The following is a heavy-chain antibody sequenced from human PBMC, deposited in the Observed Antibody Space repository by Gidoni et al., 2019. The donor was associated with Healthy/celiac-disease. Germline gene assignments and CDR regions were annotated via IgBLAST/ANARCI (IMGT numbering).Heavy chain of an antibody. CDR1: GFTFSSYA. Sequence: QVQLVESGGGVVQPGRSLRLSCAASGFTFSSYAMHWVRQAPGKGLEWVAVISYDGSNKYYADSVKGRFTISRDNSKNTLYLQMNSLRAEDTAVYYCARDRGVVRGLDAFDIWGQGTMVTVSS. V-gene: IGHV3-30*04. D-gene: IGHD3-10*01. J-gene: IGHJ3*02. CDR2: ISYDGSNK. CDR3: ARDRGVVRGLDAFDI.